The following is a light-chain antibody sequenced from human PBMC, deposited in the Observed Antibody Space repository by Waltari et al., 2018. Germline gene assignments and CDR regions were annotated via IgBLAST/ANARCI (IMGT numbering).Light chain of an antibody. J-gene: IGLJ2*01. CDR3: CSYAGSFTLI. CDR2: EDS. V-gene: IGLV2-23*01. CDR1: SRDVGSDNT. Sequence: QSALTQPASVSGSPGQSITISCPGTSRDVGSDNTVSWYQEHPGKAPKLMIYEDSKRPSGVSNRFSGSKSGNTASLTISGLQAEDEADYYCCSYAGSFTLIFGGGTKLTVL.